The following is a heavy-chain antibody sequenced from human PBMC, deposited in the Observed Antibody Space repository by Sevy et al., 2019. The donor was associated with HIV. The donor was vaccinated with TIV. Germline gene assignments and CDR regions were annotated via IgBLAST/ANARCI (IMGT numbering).Heavy chain of an antibody. CDR1: GFSFNIHW. CDR3: ARLPTGLQSFNYLLSTYFDS. J-gene: IGHJ4*02. V-gene: IGHV3-7*01. Sequence: GGSLRLSCAASGFSFNIHWMSWVRQAPEKGLEWVANIKHDGSEKYYADSLEGRFAVSRDNAKNSLFLQINSLRVEDTAVYFCARLPTGLQSFNYLLSTYFDSWGQGTLVTVSS. CDR2: IKHDGSEK. D-gene: IGHD3-9*01.